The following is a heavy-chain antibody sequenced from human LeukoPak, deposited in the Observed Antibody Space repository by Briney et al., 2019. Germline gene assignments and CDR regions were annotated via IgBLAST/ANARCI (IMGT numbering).Heavy chain of an antibody. V-gene: IGHV4-61*01. D-gene: IGHD2-2*01. CDR3: ARGDQLLWAHDY. J-gene: IGHJ4*02. CDR1: GGSVSSGSYY. Sequence: PSETLSLTRTVSGGSVSSGSYYWSWIRQPPGKGLEWIGYIYYSGSTNYNPSLKSRVTISVDTSKNQFSLKLSSVTAADTAVYYCARGDQLLWAHDYWGQGTLVTVSS. CDR2: IYYSGST.